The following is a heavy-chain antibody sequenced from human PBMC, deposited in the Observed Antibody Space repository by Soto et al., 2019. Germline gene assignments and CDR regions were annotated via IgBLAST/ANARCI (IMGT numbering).Heavy chain of an antibody. J-gene: IGHJ4*02. D-gene: IGHD3-16*01. V-gene: IGHV3-13*01. CDR3: ASGGLYI. CDR2: IGTAGDT. Sequence: EVQLVESGGGLVQPGGSLRLSCAASGFTFSNYDMHWVRQTTGKGLEWVSDIGTAGDTYYSGSVKGRFSISREDAKNSFYLQMNSLRAEDTAVYYCASGGLYICGQGTLVTVSS. CDR1: GFTFSNYD.